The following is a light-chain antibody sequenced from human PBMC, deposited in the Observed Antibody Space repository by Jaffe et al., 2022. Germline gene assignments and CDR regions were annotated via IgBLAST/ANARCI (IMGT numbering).Light chain of an antibody. V-gene: IGLV1-40*01. CDR3: QSYDSHVV. Sequence: QSVLTQPPSVSGAPGQRVTISCTGSSSNIGAGYDVHWYQQVPGTAPKLLIYRNIRRPSGVPDRFSGSKSGTSASLAITGLQADDEADYYCQSYDSHVVFGGGTKLTVL. CDR1: SSNIGAGYD. J-gene: IGLJ2*01. CDR2: RNI.